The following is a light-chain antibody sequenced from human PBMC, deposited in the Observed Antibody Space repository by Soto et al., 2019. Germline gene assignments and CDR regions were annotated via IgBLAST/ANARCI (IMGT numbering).Light chain of an antibody. CDR1: QSVLYSSNNKNY. CDR3: QQYYGSLPT. V-gene: IGKV4-1*01. CDR2: WAS. Sequence: DIVMTQSPDSLAVSLGERATINCKSSQSVLYSSNNKNYLAWYQQKPGQPPKLLIYWASTRESGVPDRFSDSGSGTDFTLTISSLQTEDVAVYYCQQYYGSLPTFGQGTRLEIK. J-gene: IGKJ5*01.